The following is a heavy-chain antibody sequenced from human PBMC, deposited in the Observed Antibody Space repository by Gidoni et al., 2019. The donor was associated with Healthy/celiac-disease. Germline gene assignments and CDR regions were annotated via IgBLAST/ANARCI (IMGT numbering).Heavy chain of an antibody. CDR2: IYYSGST. J-gene: IGHJ6*02. Sequence: QLQLQESGPGLVKPPETPPLTCTVSGGSLSRCTYYWGLIRQPPGKWLEWIGSIYYSGSTYYNPSRKSRVTISVDTSKNQFSLKLSSVTAADTAVYYCARGLRKYQTYYYYYGMDVWGQGTTVTVSS. CDR3: ARGLRKYQTYYYYYGMDV. CDR1: GGSLSRCTYY. V-gene: IGHV4-39*07. D-gene: IGHD2-2*01.